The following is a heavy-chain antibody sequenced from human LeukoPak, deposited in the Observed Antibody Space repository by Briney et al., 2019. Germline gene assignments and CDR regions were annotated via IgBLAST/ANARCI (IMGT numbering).Heavy chain of an antibody. CDR3: AREGTYYYDTDI. Sequence: SETLSLTCAVYGGSFSGYYWSWIRQPPGKGLEWIGEINHSGSTSYNPSLKSRVTISVDTSKNQFSLKLSSVTAADTAVYYCAREGTYYYDTDIWGQGTMVTVSS. J-gene: IGHJ3*02. CDR2: INHSGST. D-gene: IGHD3-22*01. CDR1: GGSFSGYY. V-gene: IGHV4-34*01.